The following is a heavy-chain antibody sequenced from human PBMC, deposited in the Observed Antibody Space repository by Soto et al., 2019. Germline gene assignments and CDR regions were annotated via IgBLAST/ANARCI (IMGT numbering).Heavy chain of an antibody. CDR1: GDAFTSYY. J-gene: IGHJ5*02. V-gene: IGHV1-46*01. CDR2: INPHGGST. D-gene: IGHD3-3*01. Sequence: ASVKVSCKAPGDAFTSYYLNWVRQAPGQGLEWMGVINPHGGSTKYAQKFQGRITMTRDTSRSTVYMELSSLRSDDTAIYYCARSSGGNFGIIIEGSNWFDPWGQGTLVTVSS. CDR3: ARSSGGNFGIIIEGSNWFDP.